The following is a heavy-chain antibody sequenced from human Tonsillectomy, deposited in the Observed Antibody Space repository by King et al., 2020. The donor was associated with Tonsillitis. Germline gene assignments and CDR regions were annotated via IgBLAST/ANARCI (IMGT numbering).Heavy chain of an antibody. J-gene: IGHJ5*02. CDR2: MNPNSGNT. V-gene: IGHV1-8*01. D-gene: IGHD3-3*01. CDR3: ARAPVLRFLEWLGDWFDP. CDR1: GYTFTSYD. Sequence: QLVQSGAEVKKPGASVKVSCKASGYTFTSYDINWVRQATGQGLEWMGWMNPNSGNTGYAQKFQGRVTMPRNTSISTAYMELSSLRSEEPAVYYCARAPVLRFLEWLGDWFDPWGQGTLVTVSS.